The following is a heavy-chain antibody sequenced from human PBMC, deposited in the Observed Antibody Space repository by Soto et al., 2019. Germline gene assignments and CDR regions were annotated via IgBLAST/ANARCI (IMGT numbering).Heavy chain of an antibody. V-gene: IGHV1-18*01. CDR3: ARSIPAAADFDD. J-gene: IGHJ4*02. D-gene: IGHD6-25*01. Sequence: ASVKASCKASGYTYTSYGISWVRQAPGQGLEWMGWISAYNGNTNYAQKLQGRVTMTTDTSTSTAYMELRSLRSDDTAVYYCARSIPAAADFDDWGQGTVVTLSS. CDR2: ISAYNGNT. CDR1: GYTYTSYG.